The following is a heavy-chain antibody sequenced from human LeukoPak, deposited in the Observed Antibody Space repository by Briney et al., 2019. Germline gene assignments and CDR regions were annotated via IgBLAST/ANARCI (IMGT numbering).Heavy chain of an antibody. Sequence: SETLSLTCTVSGGFLSSSSYYWGWVRQPPGKGLEWIGTIYYSGSTYYNPSIESRVTISVDTSKNHFSLKLSSVAAADTAVYYCARGSGSYYSSLFDYWGQGTLVTVAS. CDR3: ARGSGSYYSSLFDY. CDR2: IYYSGST. CDR1: GGFLSSSSYY. D-gene: IGHD3-10*01. J-gene: IGHJ4*02. V-gene: IGHV4-39*07.